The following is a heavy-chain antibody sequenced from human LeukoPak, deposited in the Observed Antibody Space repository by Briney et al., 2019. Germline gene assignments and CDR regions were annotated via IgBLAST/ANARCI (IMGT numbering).Heavy chain of an antibody. CDR1: GILVSSNY. CDR2: LDSTGST. CDR3: ARRERLGYSYGRGTLDI. V-gene: IGHV3-66*01. J-gene: IGHJ3*02. Sequence: PGGSLRLSCVASGILVSSNYMSWVRRARGKGLEGVSFLDSTGSTYYADSVKGRFTISRDNSRNTLYLQMNSLRVEDTAVYYCARRERLGYSYGRGTLDIWGQGTMVTVSS. D-gene: IGHD5-18*01.